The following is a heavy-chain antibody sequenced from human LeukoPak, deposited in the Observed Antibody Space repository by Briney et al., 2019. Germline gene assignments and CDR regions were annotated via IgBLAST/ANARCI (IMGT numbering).Heavy chain of an antibody. D-gene: IGHD3-10*01. CDR3: ARSVRGVMGRHFDY. Sequence: NPSQTLSLTCTVSGGSISSGGYYWSWIRQHPGKGLEWIGYIYYSGSTYYNPSLKSRVTISVDTSKNQFSLKLSSVTAADTAVYYCARSVRGVMGRHFDYWGQGTLVTVSS. V-gene: IGHV4-31*03. J-gene: IGHJ4*02. CDR2: IYYSGST. CDR1: GGSISSGGYY.